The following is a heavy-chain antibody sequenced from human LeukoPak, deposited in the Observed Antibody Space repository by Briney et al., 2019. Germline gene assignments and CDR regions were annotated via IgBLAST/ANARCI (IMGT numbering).Heavy chain of an antibody. CDR3: ARRIFGVVYNWFDP. D-gene: IGHD3-3*01. J-gene: IGHJ5*02. Sequence: TSETLSLTCTVSGGSTSSYYWSWIRQPPGKGLEWIGYIYYSGSTNYNPSLKSRVTISVDTSKNQFSLKLSSVTAADTAVYYCARRIFGVVYNWFDPWGQGTLVTVSS. V-gene: IGHV4-59*01. CDR2: IYYSGST. CDR1: GGSTSSYY.